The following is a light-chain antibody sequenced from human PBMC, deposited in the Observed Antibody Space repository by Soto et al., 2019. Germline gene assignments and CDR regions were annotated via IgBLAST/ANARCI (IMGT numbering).Light chain of an antibody. CDR1: QTINNN. CDR3: QHYNYWPYT. Sequence: VMTHAPATLSVSPGERATLSCRASQTINNNVAWYQLKDGQVPRLLIYGASTRATDVPARFSGSGSGTEFTLTISSLQSEDFAVYYCQHYNYWPYTFGQGTKVDIK. J-gene: IGKJ2*01. CDR2: GAS. V-gene: IGKV3-15*01.